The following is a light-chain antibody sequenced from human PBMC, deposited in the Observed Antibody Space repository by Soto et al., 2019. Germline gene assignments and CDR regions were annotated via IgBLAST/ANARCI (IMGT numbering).Light chain of an antibody. Sequence: QPVLTQSPSASASLGASVKLTCTLTSGHSTYAIAWHQQQPEKGPRYLMNLNSDGSHNKGDEIPDRFSGSSSGAERYLTISSLQSEDEADYYCQTWGSGKGVFGGGTKLTVL. J-gene: IGLJ2*01. CDR3: QTWGSGKGV. CDR1: SGHSTYA. V-gene: IGLV4-69*01. CDR2: LNSDGSH.